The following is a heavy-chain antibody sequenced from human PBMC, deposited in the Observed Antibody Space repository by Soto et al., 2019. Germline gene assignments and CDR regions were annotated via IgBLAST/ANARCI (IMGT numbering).Heavy chain of an antibody. D-gene: IGHD3-10*01. V-gene: IGHV3-53*01. J-gene: IGHJ6*02. CDR3: VRPLPSGRNYGMDV. CDR2: IYNDGTT. Sequence: GGSLRLSCTAYGLGVRNNYMSWVRQAPGMGLEWVSVIYNDGTTYYADSVKGRFTLSRDTSKNTLSLQMDSLRAEDTAVYYCVRPLPSGRNYGMDVWGQGTTVTVSS. CDR1: GLGVRNNY.